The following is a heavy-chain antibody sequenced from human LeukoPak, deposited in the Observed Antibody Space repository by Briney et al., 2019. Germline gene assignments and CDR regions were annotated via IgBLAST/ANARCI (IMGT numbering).Heavy chain of an antibody. V-gene: IGHV3-15*01. CDR1: GFTFSNAW. J-gene: IGHJ4*02. D-gene: IGHD2-2*01. Sequence: GGSLRLSCAASGFTFSNAWMSWVRQAPGKGLEWVGRIKSKTDGGTTDYAAPVKGRFTISRDDSKNTLYLQMNSLKTEDTAVYYCTTPGPGLSCSSTSCYEIAFDYWGQGTLVTVSS. CDR3: TTPGPGLSCSSTSCYEIAFDY. CDR2: IKSKTDGGTT.